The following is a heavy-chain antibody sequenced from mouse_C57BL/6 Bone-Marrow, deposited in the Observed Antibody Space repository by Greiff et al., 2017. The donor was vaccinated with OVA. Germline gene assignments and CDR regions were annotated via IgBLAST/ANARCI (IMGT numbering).Heavy chain of an antibody. J-gene: IGHJ4*01. CDR2: IDPSDSYT. V-gene: IGHV1-69*01. Sequence: QVQLQQPGAELVMPGASVKLSCKASGYTFTSYWMHWVKQRPGQGLEWIGEIDPSDSYTNYNQKFKGKSTLTVDKSSSTAYMQLSSLTSEDSAVYYCASESEDYRYAMDYWGKGTSVTVSS. CDR1: GYTFTSYW. D-gene: IGHD2-4*01. CDR3: ASESEDYRYAMDY.